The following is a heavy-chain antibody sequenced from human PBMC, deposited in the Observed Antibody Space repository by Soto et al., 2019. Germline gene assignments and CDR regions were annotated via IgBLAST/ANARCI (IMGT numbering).Heavy chain of an antibody. D-gene: IGHD6-13*01. Sequence: QVQLQESGPGLVKPSQTLSLTCTVSSGSISSGGYYWSWIRQHPGKGLEWIGYIYYSGSTYYNPSLKSRVTISVDTSKNQFSLNLSSVTAADTAVYYCAREEQQLVLIDYWGQGTLVTVSS. J-gene: IGHJ4*02. V-gene: IGHV4-31*03. CDR1: SGSISSGGYY. CDR3: AREEQQLVLIDY. CDR2: IYYSGST.